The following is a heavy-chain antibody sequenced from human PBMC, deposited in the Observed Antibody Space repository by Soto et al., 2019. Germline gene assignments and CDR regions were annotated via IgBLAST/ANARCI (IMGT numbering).Heavy chain of an antibody. J-gene: IGHJ5*02. D-gene: IGHD4-4*01. CDR2: IIPIIGII. CDR3: AGDPDSHYNDSHASSYP. V-gene: IGHV1-69*08. CDR1: GGTFSTYT. Sequence: QVQLVQSGAEVKKPGSSVKVSCKASGGTFSTYTITWVRQAPGQGLEWMGRIIPIIGIINYAQKFQGRVTISPDKLTGTAYMELTGLRSDDTAVYYCAGDPDSHYNDSHASSYPWGQGTLVTVSS.